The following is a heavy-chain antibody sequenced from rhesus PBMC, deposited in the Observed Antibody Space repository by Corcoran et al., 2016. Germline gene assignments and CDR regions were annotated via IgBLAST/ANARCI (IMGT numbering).Heavy chain of an antibody. CDR2: ISSGGDNT. D-gene: IGHD5-24*01. V-gene: IGHV3S5*01. Sequence: EVQLVESGGGLVQPGGSLRLSCAGSGFTFRNSGMRWGRQAPGKGLEWVSYISSGGDNTYYADSVKGRFTISRDNSKNTVSLQMNSLRAEDTAVYYCIKAWVIDYWGQGVLVTVSS. CDR1: GFTFRNSG. J-gene: IGHJ4*01. CDR3: IKAWVIDY.